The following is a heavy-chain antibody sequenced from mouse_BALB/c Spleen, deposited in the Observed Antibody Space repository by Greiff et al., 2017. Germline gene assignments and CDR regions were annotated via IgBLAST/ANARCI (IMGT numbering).Heavy chain of an antibody. Sequence: VQLQQSGAELVKPGASVKLSCTASGFNIKDSYMHWVKQRPEQGLEWIGRIDPANGNTKYDPKFQGKATITADTSSNTAYLQLSSLTSEDTAVYYCARYDYYAMDYWGQGTSVTVAS. J-gene: IGHJ4*01. CDR1: GFNIKDSY. CDR3: ARYDYYAMDY. V-gene: IGHV14-3*02. CDR2: IDPANGNT. D-gene: IGHD2-14*01.